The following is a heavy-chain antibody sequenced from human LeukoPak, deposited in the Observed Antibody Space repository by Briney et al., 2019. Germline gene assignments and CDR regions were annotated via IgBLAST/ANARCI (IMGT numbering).Heavy chain of an antibody. CDR2: IKSDGSAT. Sequence: GGCLRLSCAASGFTFSSYWMHWVRQAPGKGLVWVSSIKSDGSATSHADSVKGRFSISRDNAKSTLYLQINSLRAEDMAVYYCARGDGYGMDYWGQGTRVTASS. CDR3: ARGDGYGMDY. V-gene: IGHV3-74*01. D-gene: IGHD5-24*01. CDR1: GFTFSSYW. J-gene: IGHJ4*02.